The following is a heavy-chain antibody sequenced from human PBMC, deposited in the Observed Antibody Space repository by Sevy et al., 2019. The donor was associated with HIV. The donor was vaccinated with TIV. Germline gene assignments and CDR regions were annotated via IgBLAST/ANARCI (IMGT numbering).Heavy chain of an antibody. J-gene: IGHJ3*01. D-gene: IGHD6-13*01. CDR2: ISWNSGSI. Sequence: GGSLRLSCAASGFTFDDDAMHWVRQAPGKGLEWVSGISWNSGSIGYADSVKGRFTISRDNAKNSLYLQMNSLRAEDTALYYCAKDLEPAGGCDGRAGDAFDFWGQGTMVTVSS. CDR3: AKDLEPAGGCDGRAGDAFDF. V-gene: IGHV3-9*01. CDR1: GFTFDDDA.